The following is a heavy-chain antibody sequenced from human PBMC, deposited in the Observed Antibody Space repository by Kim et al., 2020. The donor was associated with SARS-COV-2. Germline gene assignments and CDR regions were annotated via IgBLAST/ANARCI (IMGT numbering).Heavy chain of an antibody. J-gene: IGHJ4*02. D-gene: IGHD1-7*01. CDR3: ARGTGNYGDWDY. CDR1: GLTLSSSW. V-gene: IGHV3-74*01. Sequence: GGSLRLSCAGSGLTLSSSWMHWVRQAPGKGLVWVSRISSDGSNTNYADSEKGRFTFSGDNDKNTLYLLINSLTADDTAVYYSARGTGNYGDWDYWGQVTL. CDR2: ISSDGSNT.